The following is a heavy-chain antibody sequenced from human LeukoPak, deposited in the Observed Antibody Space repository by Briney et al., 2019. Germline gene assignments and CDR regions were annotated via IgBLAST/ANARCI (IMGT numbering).Heavy chain of an antibody. CDR1: GGSFSGYY. D-gene: IGHD6-19*01. J-gene: IGHJ4*02. V-gene: IGHV4-34*01. Sequence: SETLSLTCAVYGGSFSGYYWSWIRQPPGKGLEWIGEINHSGSTNYNPSLKSRVTISVDTSKNQFSLKLSSVTAADTAVYYCAREVCSYSSGWYYFDYWGQGTLVTVSS. CDR2: INHSGST. CDR3: AREVCSYSSGWYYFDY.